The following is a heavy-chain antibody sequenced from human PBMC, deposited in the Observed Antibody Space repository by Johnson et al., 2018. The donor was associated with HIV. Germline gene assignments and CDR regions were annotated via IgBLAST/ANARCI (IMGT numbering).Heavy chain of an antibody. D-gene: IGHD1-26*01. CDR2: LKSRTDGETA. CDR1: GFSFRRSL. V-gene: IGHV3-15*01. CDR3: TTDVPGGPYYNAFDI. Sequence: VQLVESGGGLIQPRGSLRLCCAASGFSFRRSLVNWVRQAPGKGLEWVGRLKSRTDGETADYAAPVKGRFTISRDDSKNTLYLQMNSLKTEDTALYYCTTDVPGGPYYNAFDIWGQGTMVTVSS. J-gene: IGHJ3*02.